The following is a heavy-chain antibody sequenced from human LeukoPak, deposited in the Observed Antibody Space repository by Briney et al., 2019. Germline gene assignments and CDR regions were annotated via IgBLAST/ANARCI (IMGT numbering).Heavy chain of an antibody. CDR2: ISYDGSNK. CDR3: ARDGGSYYFDY. CDR1: GFTFSSYA. V-gene: IGHV3-30-3*01. J-gene: IGHJ4*02. Sequence: QPGRSLRLSCAASGFTFSSYAMHWVRQAPGKGLEWVAVISYDGSNKYYADSVKGRFTISRDNSKNTLYVQLNSLRDEDTAVYYCARDGGSYYFDYWGQGTLVTVSS. D-gene: IGHD2-15*01.